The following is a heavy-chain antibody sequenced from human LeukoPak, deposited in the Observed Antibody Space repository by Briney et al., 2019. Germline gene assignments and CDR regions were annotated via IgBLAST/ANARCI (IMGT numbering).Heavy chain of an antibody. V-gene: IGHV3-23*01. CDR1: GFIFSHYT. J-gene: IGHJ5*02. D-gene: IGHD6-19*01. Sequence: PGGSLRLSCAASGFIFSHYTMTWVRQAPGKGLEWVSSINGSGDATLYADSVMGRFTISRDNAKNTVSLQMNNLRAEDTAVYYCARGGYNTGWSPPGWFDPWGQGTLVTVSS. CDR3: ARGGYNTGWSPPGWFDP. CDR2: INGSGDAT.